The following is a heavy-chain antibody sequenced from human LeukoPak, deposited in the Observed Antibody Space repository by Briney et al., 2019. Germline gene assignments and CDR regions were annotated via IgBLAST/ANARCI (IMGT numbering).Heavy chain of an antibody. CDR1: GGSISSYY. J-gene: IGHJ3*02. CDR2: IYYSGST. CDR3: ARDPSRGYSGYVAFDI. D-gene: IGHD5-12*01. V-gene: IGHV4-59*01. Sequence: PSETLSLTCTVSGGSISSYYWSWIRQPPGKGLEWIGYIYYSGSTNYNPSLKSRVTISVDTSENQFSLKLSSVTAADTAVYYCARDPSRGYSGYVAFDIWGQGTMVTVSS.